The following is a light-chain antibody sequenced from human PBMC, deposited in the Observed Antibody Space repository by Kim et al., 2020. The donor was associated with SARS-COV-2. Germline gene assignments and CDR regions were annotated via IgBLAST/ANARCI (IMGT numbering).Light chain of an antibody. V-gene: IGLV2-14*01. CDR1: SSDVGGYNY. CDR2: DVS. J-gene: IGLJ1*01. CDR3: SSYTSSSSYV. Sequence: QSALTQPASVSGSPGQSITISCTGTSSDVGGYNYVSWYQQHPGKAPKLMIYDVSKRRSGVSNRFSGSKSGNTASLIISGLQAEDEADYYCSSYTSSSSYVFGTGTKVTVL.